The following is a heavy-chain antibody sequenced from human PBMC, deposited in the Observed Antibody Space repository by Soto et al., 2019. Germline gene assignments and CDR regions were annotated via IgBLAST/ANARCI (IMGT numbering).Heavy chain of an antibody. D-gene: IGHD2-21*02. CDR2: ISYDGSDK. J-gene: IGHJ4*02. V-gene: IGHV3-30*03. CDR3: ARGGGVCGADCYKGGIDY. CDR1: GFTFSSYG. Sequence: VQLVESGGGVVQPGRSLRLSCAASGFTFSSYGMHWVRQAPGKGLEWVAVISYDGSDKYYADSVRGRFTISRDNSKNTLFLQMSSLRAEDTALYYCARGGGVCGADCYKGGIDYWGQGTLVTVSS.